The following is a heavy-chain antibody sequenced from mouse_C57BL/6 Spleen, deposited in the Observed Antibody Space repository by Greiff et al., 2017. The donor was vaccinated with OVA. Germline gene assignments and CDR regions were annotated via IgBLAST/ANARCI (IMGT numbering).Heavy chain of an antibody. V-gene: IGHV1-9*01. Sequence: QVQLQQSGAELMKPGASVKLPCKATGYTFTGYWIEWVKQRPGHGLEWIGEILPGSGSTTYNEKFQGKATFTADTSSNTAYRQLRSLTTEDSAIYYCARSPDYYGNAMDYWGQGTSVTVSS. CDR2: ILPGSGST. CDR3: ARSPDYYGNAMDY. D-gene: IGHD1-1*01. CDR1: GYTFTGYW. J-gene: IGHJ4*01.